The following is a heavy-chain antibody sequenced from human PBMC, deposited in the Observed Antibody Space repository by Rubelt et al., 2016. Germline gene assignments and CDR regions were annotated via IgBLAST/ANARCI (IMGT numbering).Heavy chain of an antibody. CDR2: IYYSGST. CDR3: AKLMESALDI. V-gene: IGHV4-39*07. D-gene: IGHD3-3*01. J-gene: IGHJ3*02. CDR1: GGSISSSTYY. Sequence: QLQLQESGQGLVKPSETLSLTCTVSGGSISSSTYYWGWIRQPPGKGLDWIGRIYYSGSTYYNPALKSGVIQSCDQAKSQFSMERSVVVAAETAVYYCAKLMESALDIWGQVTMVTVSS.